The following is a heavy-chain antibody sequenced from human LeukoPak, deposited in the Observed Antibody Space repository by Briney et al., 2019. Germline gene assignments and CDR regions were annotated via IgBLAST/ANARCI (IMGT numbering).Heavy chain of an antibody. D-gene: IGHD5-18*01. CDR2: LYTAGET. CDR1: GFTVSNNY. Sequence: GGSLRLSCAASGFTVSNNYMIWVSQAPGQGLEWVSLLYTAGETNYADSVKGRFTISRDNSKNTVSLQMNSLRAEDTAVYYCARGFAPAYNFGVFDYWGQGTLVTVSS. V-gene: IGHV3-53*01. J-gene: IGHJ4*02. CDR3: ARGFAPAYNFGVFDY.